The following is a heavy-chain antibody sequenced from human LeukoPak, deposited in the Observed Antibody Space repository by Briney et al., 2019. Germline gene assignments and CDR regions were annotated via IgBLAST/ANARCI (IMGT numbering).Heavy chain of an antibody. CDR3: ASRSGSYPRDYYYMDV. J-gene: IGHJ6*03. Sequence: PSGTLSLTCAVSGGSISSSNWWSWVRQPPGKGLEWIGEIYYSGSTNYNPSLKSRVTISVDKSKNQFSLKLSSVTAADTAVYYCASRSGSYPRDYYYMDVWGKGTTVTVSS. D-gene: IGHD1-26*01. CDR1: GGSISSSNW. V-gene: IGHV4-4*02. CDR2: IYYSGST.